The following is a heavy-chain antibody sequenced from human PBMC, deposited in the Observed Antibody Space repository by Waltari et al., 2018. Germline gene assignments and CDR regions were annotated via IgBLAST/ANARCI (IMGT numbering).Heavy chain of an antibody. Sequence: EVQLVQSGAEVKKPGESLKISCTASGNIFTTYWIAWVRQMSGKGLEWMGTIYLADSETRYSPSFEGQVTISVDKSISAAYLEWINLKASDTAMYYCARLPGDWLYNAFDLWGLGTMVTVSS. V-gene: IGHV5-51*01. D-gene: IGHD3-9*01. J-gene: IGHJ3*01. CDR2: IYLADSET. CDR3: ARLPGDWLYNAFDL. CDR1: GNIFTTYW.